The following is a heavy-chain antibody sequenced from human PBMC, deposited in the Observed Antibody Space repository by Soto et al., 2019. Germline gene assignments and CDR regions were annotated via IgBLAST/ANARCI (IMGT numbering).Heavy chain of an antibody. V-gene: IGHV4-31*03. J-gene: IGHJ3*01. CDR2: IYHTGST. D-gene: IGHD5-18*01. CDR3: ARDGYTYGSNAYDV. Sequence: QVQLQESGPRLVKPSQTLSLTCTVSGGSISSGHYWSWIRQRPGMGLEWIGHIYHTGSTYHNPSLRSRLTISVDTSTNQFSLKLRSVTAADTAVYYCARDGYTYGSNAYDVWGQGTMVIVSS. CDR1: GGSISSGHY.